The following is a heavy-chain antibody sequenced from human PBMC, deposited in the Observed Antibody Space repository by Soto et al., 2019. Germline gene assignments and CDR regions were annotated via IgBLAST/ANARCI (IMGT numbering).Heavy chain of an antibody. Sequence: QVQLVQSGAEVKKPGSSVKVSCKASGGTFSSYTISWVRQAPGQGLEWMGRIIPILGIANYAQKFQGRVTITADKSTSTAYMELSSMRSEDTAVDYCASEYSSSWPYYFDYWGQGTLVTVSS. V-gene: IGHV1-69*02. CDR3: ASEYSSSWPYYFDY. CDR1: GGTFSSYT. CDR2: IIPILGIA. J-gene: IGHJ4*02. D-gene: IGHD6-13*01.